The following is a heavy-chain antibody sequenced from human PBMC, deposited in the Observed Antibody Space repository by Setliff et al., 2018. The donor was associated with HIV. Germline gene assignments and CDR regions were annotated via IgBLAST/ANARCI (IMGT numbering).Heavy chain of an antibody. V-gene: IGHV3-48*03. CDR2: IPISETDT. CDR1: GFSLINYG. D-gene: IGHD7-27*01. J-gene: IGHJ4*02. Sequence: PGVSLRLSCEASGFSLINYGMSWVRQAPGRGLEWVSYIPISETDTYYADSVKGRFSMSRDSAKNSLYLQMNRLRVEDSAVYYCAIDKSGPGDQVEYWGQGTQVTVS. CDR3: AIDKSGPGDQVEY.